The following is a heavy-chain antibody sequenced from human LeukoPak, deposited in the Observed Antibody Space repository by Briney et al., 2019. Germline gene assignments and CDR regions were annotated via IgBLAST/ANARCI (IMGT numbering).Heavy chain of an antibody. CDR2: ISYDGSNK. CDR1: GFTFSSYG. Sequence: GGSLRLSCAASGFTFSSYGMHRVRQAPGKGLEWVAVISYDGSNKYYADSVKGRFTISRDNSKNTLYLQMNSLRAEDTAVYYCAKADSITGTDYWGQGTLVTVSS. CDR3: AKADSITGTDY. D-gene: IGHD1-20*01. V-gene: IGHV3-30*18. J-gene: IGHJ4*02.